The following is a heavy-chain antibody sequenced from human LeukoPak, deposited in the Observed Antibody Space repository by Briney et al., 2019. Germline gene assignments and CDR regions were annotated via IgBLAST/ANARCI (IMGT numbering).Heavy chain of an antibody. D-gene: IGHD3-10*01. CDR2: INPRGGST. CDR1: GYAFTSFY. CDR3: ARDYHGSGSLTTFDY. V-gene: IGHV1-46*01. J-gene: IGHJ4*02. Sequence: ASVKVSCKASGYAFTSFYMHWVRQAPGQGLEWMGIINPRGGSTTSAQKFQGRVTLTRDTSTSTVYMELSSLRSEDTAVYYCARDYHGSGSLTTFDYWGQGTLVTVSS.